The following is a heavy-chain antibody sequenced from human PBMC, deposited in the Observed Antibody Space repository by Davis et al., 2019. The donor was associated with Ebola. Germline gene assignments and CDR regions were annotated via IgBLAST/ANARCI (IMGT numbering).Heavy chain of an antibody. Sequence: SLKISCAGSGFTFGDSAMHWVRQAPGKGLEWVSGISWNSDSIVYADPVKGRFTISRDNARNSLYLQMNSLRGEDTAFYYCAKGRTIPLALDLWGQGTLVTVSS. J-gene: IGHJ5*02. CDR1: GFTFGDSA. CDR2: ISWNSDSI. D-gene: IGHD2-2*02. CDR3: AKGRTIPLALDL. V-gene: IGHV3-9*01.